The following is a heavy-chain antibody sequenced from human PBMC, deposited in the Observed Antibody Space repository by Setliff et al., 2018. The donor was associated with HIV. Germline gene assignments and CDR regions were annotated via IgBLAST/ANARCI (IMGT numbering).Heavy chain of an antibody. CDR1: GGSLISETHY. J-gene: IGHJ2*01. CDR2: VSYRWRS. CDR3: VRHAQLGGAYFDL. Sequence: SETLSLTCTVSGGSLISETHYWGWIRQPPGRGLEWIASVSYRWRSHYSASLKSRVVISADLSNDQFSLKVKYVSAADTAVDFCVRHAQLGGAYFDLWGPGSLVTVSS. V-gene: IGHV4-39*01. D-gene: IGHD7-27*01.